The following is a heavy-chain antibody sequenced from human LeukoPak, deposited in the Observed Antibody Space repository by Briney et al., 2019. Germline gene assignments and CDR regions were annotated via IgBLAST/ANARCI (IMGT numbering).Heavy chain of an antibody. V-gene: IGHV3-30*04. D-gene: IGHD4-17*01. Sequence: GRSLRLSCAASGFTFSSCAMHWVRQAPGKGLEWVAVISYDGSNKYYADSVKGRFTISRDNSKNTLYLQMNSLRAEDTAVYYCAGESYGETVFDYWGQGTLVTVSS. CDR3: AGESYGETVFDY. CDR1: GFTFSSCA. J-gene: IGHJ4*02. CDR2: ISYDGSNK.